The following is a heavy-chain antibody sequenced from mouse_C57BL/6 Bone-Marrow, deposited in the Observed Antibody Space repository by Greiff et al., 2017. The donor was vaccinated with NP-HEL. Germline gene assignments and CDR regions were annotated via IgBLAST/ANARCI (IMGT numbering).Heavy chain of an antibody. V-gene: IGHV1-26*01. CDR1: GYTFTDYY. J-gene: IGHJ4*01. Sequence: VQLQQSGPELVKPGASVKISCKASGYTFTDYYMNWVKQSHGKSLEWIGDINPNNGGTSYNQKFKGKATLTVDKSSSTAYMELRSLTSEDSAVYYCARSRGSSHYYAMDYWGQGTSVTVSS. CDR3: ARSRGSSHYYAMDY. D-gene: IGHD1-1*01. CDR2: INPNNGGT.